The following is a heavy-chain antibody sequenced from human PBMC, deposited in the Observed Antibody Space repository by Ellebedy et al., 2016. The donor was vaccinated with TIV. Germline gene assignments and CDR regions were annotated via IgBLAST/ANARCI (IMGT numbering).Heavy chain of an antibody. V-gene: IGHV3-7*03. J-gene: IGHJ6*02. CDR3: ARARPGVAVGYYGLDV. CDR1: GFNFSSYW. D-gene: IGHD6-19*01. Sequence: GESLKISCAASGFNFSSYWMSWVRQAPGKGLEWVAHIDQAGREKNYLDSVRGRFTISEDYARTSLYLQMNSLRAEDTAVYYCARARPGVAVGYYGLDVWGLGTTVTVSS. CDR2: IDQAGREK.